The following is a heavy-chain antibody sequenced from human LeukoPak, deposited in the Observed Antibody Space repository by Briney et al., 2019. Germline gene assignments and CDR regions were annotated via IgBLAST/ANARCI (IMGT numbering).Heavy chain of an antibody. Sequence: ASVKVSCRASGYTFTTYGISWVRQAPGQGLEWMGRISAYNGNTNYAQKLQGRVTMTTDTSTSTAHMELRSLRSDDTAVYYCARTSHESVLYWFDPWGQGTLVNVSS. CDR2: ISAYNGNT. CDR3: ARTSHESVLYWFDP. J-gene: IGHJ5*01. V-gene: IGHV1-18*01. CDR1: GYTFTTYG. D-gene: IGHD3-16*01.